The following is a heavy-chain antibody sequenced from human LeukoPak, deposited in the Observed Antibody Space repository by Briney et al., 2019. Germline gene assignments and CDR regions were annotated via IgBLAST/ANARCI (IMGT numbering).Heavy chain of an antibody. CDR1: GGTFSSYA. CDR3: ASCSAGGYSYGYPTEHYYYYGMDV. J-gene: IGHJ6*04. D-gene: IGHD5-18*01. V-gene: IGHV1-69*01. CDR2: IIPIFGTA. Sequence: SVKVSCKASGGTFSSYAISWVRQAPGQGLEWMGGIIPIFGTANYAQKFQGRVTITADESTSTAYMELSSLRSEDTAVYYCASCSAGGYSYGYPTEHYYYYGMDVWGKGATVTVSS.